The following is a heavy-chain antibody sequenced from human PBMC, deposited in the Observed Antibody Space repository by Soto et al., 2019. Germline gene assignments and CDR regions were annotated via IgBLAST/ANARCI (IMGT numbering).Heavy chain of an antibody. D-gene: IGHD3-16*01. J-gene: IGHJ6*02. CDR3: AKGGFWVHYGMDV. Sequence: EVQLLESGGGLVQPGGSLRLSCAASGSSFSSYAMNWVRQAPGKGLEWVSSISGPGSITYYADSVKGRFTISRDNSNDMLYMQMTGLRVEDTAVYYCAKGGFWVHYGMDVWGQGTTVTVSS. CDR2: ISGPGSIT. V-gene: IGHV3-23*01. CDR1: GSSFSSYA.